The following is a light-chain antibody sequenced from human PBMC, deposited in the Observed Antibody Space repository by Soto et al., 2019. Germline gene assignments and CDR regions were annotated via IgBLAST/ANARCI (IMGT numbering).Light chain of an antibody. J-gene: IGKJ4*01. Sequence: DIQMTQSPSSLSASVGARVTITCRASQPITKFLNWFQHKPGEAPKRLIYGASILHDGVPSRFSGSGSGTDYTLTISGLQTEDFATYFCQQSYSVPLTFGGGTKVEI. V-gene: IGKV1-39*01. CDR2: GAS. CDR3: QQSYSVPLT. CDR1: QPITKF.